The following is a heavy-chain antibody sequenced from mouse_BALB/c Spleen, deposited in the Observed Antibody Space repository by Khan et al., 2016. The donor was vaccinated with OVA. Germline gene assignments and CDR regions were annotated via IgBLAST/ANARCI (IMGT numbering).Heavy chain of an antibody. CDR1: GYTFTSYV. D-gene: IGHD2-14*01. CDR3: ARNYTYYVYFDY. Sequence: VQLKESGPELVKPGASVKMSCKASGYTFTSYVIHWVKQKPGQGLEWIGYIYPYNDDTKSNEKFKGKATLTSDKSSSTAYMELRSLTSEDSAVYYCARNYTYYVYFDYWGQGTTLTVSS. CDR2: IYPYNDDT. J-gene: IGHJ2*01. V-gene: IGHV1S136*01.